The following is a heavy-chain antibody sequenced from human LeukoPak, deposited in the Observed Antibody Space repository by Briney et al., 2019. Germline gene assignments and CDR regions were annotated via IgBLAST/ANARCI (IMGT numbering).Heavy chain of an antibody. CDR3: ARDYDSSGSSDAFDI. D-gene: IGHD3-22*01. V-gene: IGHV3-20*04. J-gene: IGHJ3*02. CDR2: INWNGGST. CDR1: GFTFDDYG. Sequence: GGSLRLSCAASGFTFDDYGMSWVRQAPGKGLEWVSGINWNGGSTGYADSVKGRFTISRDNAKNSLYLQMNSLRAEDTALYYCARDYDSSGSSDAFDICGQGTMVTVSS.